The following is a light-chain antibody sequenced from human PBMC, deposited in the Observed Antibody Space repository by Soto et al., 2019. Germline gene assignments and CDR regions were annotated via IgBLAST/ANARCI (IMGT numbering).Light chain of an antibody. CDR1: QSVSSN. CDR2: DAS. J-gene: IGKJ1*01. V-gene: IGKV3-15*01. Sequence: EIVMTQSPATLSVSPGERATLSCRASQSVSSNLAWYQQKPGQAPRLLIYDASTRAPGIPATFSGSGSGTEFTLTISSLQSEDFPVYYCQQYRAWWIFGQGTTVEIK. CDR3: QQYRAWWI.